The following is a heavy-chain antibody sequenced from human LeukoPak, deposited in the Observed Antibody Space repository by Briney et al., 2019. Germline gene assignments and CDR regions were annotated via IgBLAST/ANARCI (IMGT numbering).Heavy chain of an antibody. CDR1: GFTFNNYE. Sequence: GGSLRLSCAASGFTFNNYEMNWVRQAPGKGLEWVSSISSGGRTIYYADSVKGRFTISRDNAKNSLYLQMNSLRAEDTAIYYCAKLQTAVVPAATLGFDSWGQGTLVTVSS. D-gene: IGHD2-2*01. J-gene: IGHJ4*02. CDR2: ISSGGRTI. CDR3: AKLQTAVVPAATLGFDS. V-gene: IGHV3-48*03.